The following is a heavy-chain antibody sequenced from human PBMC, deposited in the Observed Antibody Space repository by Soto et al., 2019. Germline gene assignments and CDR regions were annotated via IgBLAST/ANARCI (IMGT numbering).Heavy chain of an antibody. CDR1: GFTLSSYG. V-gene: IGHV3-33*01. Sequence: QVQLVESGGGEVQPGRSLRLSCAASGFTLSSYGMHWVRQAPGKGLEWVAVIWYDGSNKYSADSVKGRFTISRDNSKNTLYLQMNSLRAEDTAVYYCARIMCGGDCYDFDYWGQGTLVTVSS. J-gene: IGHJ4*02. D-gene: IGHD2-21*02. CDR2: IWYDGSNK. CDR3: ARIMCGGDCYDFDY.